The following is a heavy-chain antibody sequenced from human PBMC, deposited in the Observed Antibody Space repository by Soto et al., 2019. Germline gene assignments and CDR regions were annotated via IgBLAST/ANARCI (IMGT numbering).Heavy chain of an antibody. Sequence: PGGSLRLSCAASGFTFSSYAMSWVRQAPGKGLEWVSAISGSGGSTYYADSVKGRFTISRDNSKNTLYLQMNSLRAEDTAVYYCAKDHYYDFWSGYYTAGWFDPWGQGTLVTV. CDR3: AKDHYYDFWSGYYTAGWFDP. D-gene: IGHD3-3*01. CDR1: GFTFSSYA. J-gene: IGHJ5*02. V-gene: IGHV3-23*01. CDR2: ISGSGGST.